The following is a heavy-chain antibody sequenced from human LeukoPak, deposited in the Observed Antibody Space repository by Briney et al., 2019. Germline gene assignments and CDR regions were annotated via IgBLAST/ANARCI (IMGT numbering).Heavy chain of an antibody. J-gene: IGHJ4*02. CDR1: GFTFSDYY. V-gene: IGHV3-11*01. CDR2: ISSSGSTI. CDR3: ARDLPSSRAAGTFDY. Sequence: GGSLRLSCAASGFTFSDYYMSWVRQAPGKGLEWVSYISSSGSTIYYADSVKGRFTISRDNAKNSLCLQMNSLRAEDTAVYYCARDLPSSRAAGTFDYWGQGTLVTVSS. D-gene: IGHD6-13*01.